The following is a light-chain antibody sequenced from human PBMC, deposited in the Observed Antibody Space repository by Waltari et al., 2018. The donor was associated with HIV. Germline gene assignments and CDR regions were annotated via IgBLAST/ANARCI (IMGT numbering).Light chain of an antibody. CDR1: GSTIGGNA. V-gene: IGLV1-44*01. CDR2: GDY. Sequence: QSVLTPPPSASGTPGRRVTLSRSGSGSTIGGNAVKWYPHPPGPAPRLLISGDYRRPSGVPDRFSGSKSDTAASLAISGLQSEDEADYYCAAWDDSLKGYVFGTGTKVTVL. CDR3: AAWDDSLKGYV. J-gene: IGLJ1*01.